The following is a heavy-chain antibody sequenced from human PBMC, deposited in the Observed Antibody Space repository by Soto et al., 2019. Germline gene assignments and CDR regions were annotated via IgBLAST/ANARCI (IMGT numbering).Heavy chain of an antibody. Sequence: LRLSCAASGFTFSDYWMSWVRQTPGKGLEWVGNIHLDGSEKYYAGFVKGRFTFSRDNVKNSLYLQMNSLRAEDTAVYYCARDEAGTLGDYYYGMDVWGQGTTVTVSS. D-gene: IGHD6-13*01. CDR2: IHLDGSEK. CDR1: GFTFSDYW. J-gene: IGHJ6*02. CDR3: ARDEAGTLGDYYYGMDV. V-gene: IGHV3-7*05.